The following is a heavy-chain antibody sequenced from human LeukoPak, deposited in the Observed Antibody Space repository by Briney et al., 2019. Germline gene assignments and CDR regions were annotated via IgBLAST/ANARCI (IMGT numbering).Heavy chain of an antibody. J-gene: IGHJ6*04. D-gene: IGHD4-17*01. CDR1: GYTLTSYD. CDR3: ATALTTVTTINSVPYYYYGMDV. CDR2: MNPNGGNT. Sequence: GASVKVTCKASGYTLTSYDINWVRQATGQGLEWMGWMNPNGGNTGYAQKFQGRVTMTRNTSISTAYMELSSLRSEDTAVYYCATALTTVTTINSVPYYYYGMDVWGKGTTVTVSS. V-gene: IGHV1-8*01.